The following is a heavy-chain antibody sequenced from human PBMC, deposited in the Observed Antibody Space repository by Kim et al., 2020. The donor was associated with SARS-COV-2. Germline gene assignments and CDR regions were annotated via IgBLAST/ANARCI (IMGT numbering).Heavy chain of an antibody. D-gene: IGHD6-19*01. CDR3: AKARYSSGWYNLNFMDV. CDR2: ISGSGGST. J-gene: IGHJ6*02. CDR1: GFTFSSYA. V-gene: IGHV3-23*01. Sequence: GGSLRLSCAASGFTFSSYAMSWVRQAPGKGLEWVSAISGSGGSTYYADSVKGRFTISRDNSKNTLYLQMNSLRAEDTAVYYCAKARYSSGWYNLNFMDVWGQGTTVTVSS.